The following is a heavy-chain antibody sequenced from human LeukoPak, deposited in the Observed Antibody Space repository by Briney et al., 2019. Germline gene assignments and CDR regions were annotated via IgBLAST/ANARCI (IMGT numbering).Heavy chain of an antibody. CDR3: ARGDGSYYFDY. Sequence: PGGSLRLSCAASGFTVSSTYMSWVRQAPGKGLEWVPVIYSGGSTFYADSLKGRFTISRDNSKNTLYLQMSSLRVEDTALYYCARGDGSYYFDYWGQGTLVTVSS. CDR1: GFTVSSTY. D-gene: IGHD3-10*01. V-gene: IGHV3-53*01. J-gene: IGHJ4*02. CDR2: IYSGGST.